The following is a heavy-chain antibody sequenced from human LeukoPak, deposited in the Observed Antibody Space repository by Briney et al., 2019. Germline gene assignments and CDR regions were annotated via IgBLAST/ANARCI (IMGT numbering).Heavy chain of an antibody. CDR2: IDHSGSA. CDR1: GGTFSGYY. Sequence: SETLSLTCAVYGGTFSGYYWSWIRQPPGKGLEWIGDIDHSGSANYNPSLKSRVTTSVDTSKNQFSLKVSPVTAADTAVYYCARARGTEAIDYWGQGTLVTVSS. J-gene: IGHJ4*02. V-gene: IGHV4-34*01. CDR3: ARARGTEAIDY. D-gene: IGHD6-25*01.